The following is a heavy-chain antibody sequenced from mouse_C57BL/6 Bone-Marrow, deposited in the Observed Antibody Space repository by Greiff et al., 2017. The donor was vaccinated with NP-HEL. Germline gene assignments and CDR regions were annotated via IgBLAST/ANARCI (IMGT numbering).Heavy chain of an antibody. CDR2: INPNNGGT. J-gene: IGHJ2*01. CDR3: ARRGINRDD. Sequence: EVQLQQSGPELVKPGASVKISCKASGYTFTDYYMNWVKQSHGKSLEWIGDINPNNGGTSYNQKFKGKATLTVDKSSSTAYMELRSLTSEDSAVYYCARRGINRDDWGQGTTLTVSS. D-gene: IGHD2-4*01. CDR1: GYTFTDYY. V-gene: IGHV1-26*01.